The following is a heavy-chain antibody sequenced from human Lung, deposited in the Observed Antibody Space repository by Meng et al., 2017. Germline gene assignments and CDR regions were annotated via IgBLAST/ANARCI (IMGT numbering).Heavy chain of an antibody. V-gene: IGHV4-4*02. CDR1: GGSITSSTW. CDR2: IFHSGST. CDR3: ARFDISSSGRGDY. D-gene: IGHD1-26*01. J-gene: IGHJ4*02. Sequence: QLQDPGPGLVKPSGTLSLPSAVSGGSITSSTWWSWVRQTPGKGLEWFGEIFHSGSTNYNPPLESRVTISVDKSKNQFSLKVYSVTAADTATYYCARFDISSSGRGDYWGQGILVTVSS.